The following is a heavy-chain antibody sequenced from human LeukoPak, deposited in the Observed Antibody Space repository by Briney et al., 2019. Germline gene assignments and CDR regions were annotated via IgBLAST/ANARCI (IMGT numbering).Heavy chain of an antibody. CDR2: IKQDGSEK. CDR3: AKDGVDEEMAFDY. Sequence: GGSLRLSCAASGFTFSSYWMSWVRQAPGKGLEWVANIKQDGSEKYYVDSVKGRFTISRDNAKNSLYLQMNSLRAEDTAVYYCAKDGVDEEMAFDYWGQGTLVTVSS. V-gene: IGHV3-7*01. CDR1: GFTFSSYW. D-gene: IGHD5-24*01. J-gene: IGHJ4*02.